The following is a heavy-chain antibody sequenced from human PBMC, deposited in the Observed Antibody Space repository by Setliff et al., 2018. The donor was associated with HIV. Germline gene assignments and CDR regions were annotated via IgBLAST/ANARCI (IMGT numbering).Heavy chain of an antibody. CDR1: GVSISNYY. CDR3: ASFFVTTVTNQDY. J-gene: IGHJ4*02. V-gene: IGHV4-59*12. D-gene: IGHD4-17*01. Sequence: SETLSLTCTVSGVSISNYYWSWIRQPPGKGLEWIGYMYYSGNTNYNPSLKSRVTISVDTSKSQFSLKLNSVTAADTAMYYCASFFVTTVTNQDYWGQGMPVTVSS. CDR2: MYYSGNT.